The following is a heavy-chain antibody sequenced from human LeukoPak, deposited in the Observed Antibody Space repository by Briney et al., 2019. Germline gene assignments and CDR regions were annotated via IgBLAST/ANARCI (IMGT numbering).Heavy chain of an antibody. Sequence: ASVKVSCKASGYTFTSYGISWVRQAPGQGLEWMGWISAYNGNTNYAQKLQGRVTMTTDTSTSTAYMELRSLRSDDTAVYYCARVVSPTEAGIVGGWFDPWGQGTLVTVSS. V-gene: IGHV1-18*01. J-gene: IGHJ5*02. CDR2: ISAYNGNT. CDR1: GYTFTSYG. D-gene: IGHD6-13*01. CDR3: ARVVSPTEAGIVGGWFDP.